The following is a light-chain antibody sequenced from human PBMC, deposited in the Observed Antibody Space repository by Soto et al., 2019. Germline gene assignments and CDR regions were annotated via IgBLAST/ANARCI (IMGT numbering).Light chain of an antibody. CDR3: GTWDSSLSGGV. CDR1: NSNIGTKN. CDR2: ENI. J-gene: IGLJ2*01. V-gene: IGLV1-51*01. Sequence: QSVLTQPPSVSAAPGQTVTISCSGSNSNIGTKNVCWYQQLPGTAPKLLIYENIKRPSGIPDRFSASKSGTSATLAITVLQTGDEADYYCGTWDSSLSGGVFGGGTKLTVL.